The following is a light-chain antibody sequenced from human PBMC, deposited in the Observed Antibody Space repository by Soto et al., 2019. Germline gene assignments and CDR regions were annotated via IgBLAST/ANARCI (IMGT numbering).Light chain of an antibody. J-gene: IGLJ3*02. CDR3: CSYAGRYSWV. CDR1: SSDVGGYDY. V-gene: IGLV2-11*01. Sequence: QAVVTQPRSVSGSPGQSVTISCTGTSSDVGGYDYVSWYQQHPGKAPKVMIYDVTKRPSGVPDRFSGSKSGITASLTVSGLQAEDEADYYCCSYAGRYSWVFGGGTQLTVL. CDR2: DVT.